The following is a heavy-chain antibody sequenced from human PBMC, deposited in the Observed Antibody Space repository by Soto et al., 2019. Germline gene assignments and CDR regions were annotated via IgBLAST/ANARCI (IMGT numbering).Heavy chain of an antibody. V-gene: IGHV3-23*01. J-gene: IGHJ5*02. Sequence: EVQLLESGGGLVQPGGSLRLPCVASGFTFSSSPMTWVRQAPGKGLEWVSVFSGSGGSTNYADSVKGRFTISRDNSKNTLYLQMSNLRAEDTAVYYCAKDRSTTPTAPRFDPWGQGTLVTVSS. D-gene: IGHD1-1*01. CDR1: GFTFSSSP. CDR2: FSGSGGST. CDR3: AKDRSTTPTAPRFDP.